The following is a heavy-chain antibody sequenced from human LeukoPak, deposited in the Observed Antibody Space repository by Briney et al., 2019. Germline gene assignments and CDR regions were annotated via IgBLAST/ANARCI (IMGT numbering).Heavy chain of an antibody. Sequence: PSETLSLTCTVSGGSISSYYWSWIRQPPGKGLEWIGYIYYSGSTNYNPSLKSRVTISVDTSKNQFSLKLSSVTAADTAVYYCARSVYSYGSATVYYFDYWGQGTLVTVSS. J-gene: IGHJ4*02. CDR2: IYYSGST. CDR1: GGSISSYY. CDR3: ARSVYSYGSATVYYFDY. D-gene: IGHD3-10*01. V-gene: IGHV4-59*08.